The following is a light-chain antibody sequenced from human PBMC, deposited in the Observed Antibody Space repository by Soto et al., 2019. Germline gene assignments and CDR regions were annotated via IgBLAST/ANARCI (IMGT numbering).Light chain of an antibody. CDR1: QNISDW. CDR3: QQSYNFPVT. J-gene: IGKJ2*01. Sequence: DIPMTQSPSALSASVGDRVTITCRASQNISDWLAWYQQKPGKVPKLLIYRASSLENGVPLRFSGSESGAKFTLTISTLQPDDFATYYCQQSYNFPVTFGQGTKLEMK. V-gene: IGKV1-5*03. CDR2: RAS.